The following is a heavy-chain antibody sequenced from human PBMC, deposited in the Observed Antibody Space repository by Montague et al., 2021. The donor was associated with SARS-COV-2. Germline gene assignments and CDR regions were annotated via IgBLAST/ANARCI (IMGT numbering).Heavy chain of an antibody. J-gene: IGHJ4*02. CDR1: GGSISGYY. CDR3: VRDQGRSNWNYPDY. D-gene: IGHD1-20*01. Sequence: SETLSLTRTVSGGSISGYYWGWFRQYAGKGLEWIGRIYNSGSTSYNPSLKSRVTMSVDTSKNQFSLKLSSVTAADTAVYYCVRDQGRSNWNYPDYWGQGTLVTVSS. V-gene: IGHV4-4*07. CDR2: IYNSGST.